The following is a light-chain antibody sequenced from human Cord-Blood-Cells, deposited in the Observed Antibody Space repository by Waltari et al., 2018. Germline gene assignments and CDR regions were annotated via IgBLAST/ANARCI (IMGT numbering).Light chain of an antibody. Sequence: QSALTQPASVSGSPGQSITISCTGTSSDVGGYNYVSWYQQHPGKAPKLMIYDVSTXXXXXXXXXXXXXXXXXXXXXXSGLQAEDEADYYCSSYTSSSTLERIFGTGTKVTVL. J-gene: IGLJ1*01. CDR2: DVS. CDR3: SSYTSSSTLERI. CDR1: SSDVGGYNY. V-gene: IGLV2-14*01.